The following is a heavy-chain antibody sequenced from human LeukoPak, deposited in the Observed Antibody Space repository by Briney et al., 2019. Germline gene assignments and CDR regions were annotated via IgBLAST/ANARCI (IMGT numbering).Heavy chain of an antibody. J-gene: IGHJ4*02. CDR2: IDWDDDK. Sequence: SGPTLVNPPQTLTLTCTFSGFSLTTSGMCVTWIRQPPGKALEWLARIDWDDDKYYSASLKTRLTISKGTSKNQVVLTMTNLDPVDTATFYCARALAVAGGSPFDYWGQGTLVTVSS. CDR3: ARALAVAGGSPFDY. D-gene: IGHD6-19*01. CDR1: GFSLTTSGMC. V-gene: IGHV2-70*11.